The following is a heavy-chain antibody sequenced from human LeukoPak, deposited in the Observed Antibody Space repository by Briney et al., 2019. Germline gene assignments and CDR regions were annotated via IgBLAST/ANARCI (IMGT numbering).Heavy chain of an antibody. D-gene: IGHD5-18*01. J-gene: IGHJ4*02. CDR1: GGSISSGGYY. CDR3: ARVGYNYGTDY. Sequence: SETLSLTCTVSGGSISSGGYYWSWIRQHPGKGLGWIGYIHYSGSTYYNPSLKSRVTISVDTSKNQFSLKLSSVTAADTAVYYCARVGYNYGTDYWGQGTLVTVSS. V-gene: IGHV4-31*03. CDR2: IHYSGST.